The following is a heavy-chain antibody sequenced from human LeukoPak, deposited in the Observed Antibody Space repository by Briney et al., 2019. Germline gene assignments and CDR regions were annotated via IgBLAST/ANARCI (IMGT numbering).Heavy chain of an antibody. D-gene: IGHD3-10*01. J-gene: IGHJ6*02. CDR2: ISYDGSNK. CDR3: AKRVVMGRFGEGYGMDV. Sequence: PGGSLRLSCAVSGFTFSSYGMHWVRQAPGKGLEWVAVISYDGSNKYYADSVKGRFTISRDNSKNTLYLQMNSLRAEDTAVYYCAKRVVMGRFGEGYGMDVWGQGTTVTVSS. CDR1: GFTFSSYG. V-gene: IGHV3-30*18.